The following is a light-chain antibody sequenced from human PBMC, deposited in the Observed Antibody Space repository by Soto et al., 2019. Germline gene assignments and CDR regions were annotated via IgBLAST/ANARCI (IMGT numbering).Light chain of an antibody. CDR1: QSISIW. V-gene: IGKV1-5*01. Sequence: DIHMTQSPSTLSASVLDMVTITFLASQSISIWLAWYQQKPGKAPKLLIYDASNLESGVPSRFSGSGSGTDFTLTISSLEPEDFAVYYCHQRQYWPPITFGQGTRLEIK. CDR3: HQRQYWPPIT. CDR2: DAS. J-gene: IGKJ5*01.